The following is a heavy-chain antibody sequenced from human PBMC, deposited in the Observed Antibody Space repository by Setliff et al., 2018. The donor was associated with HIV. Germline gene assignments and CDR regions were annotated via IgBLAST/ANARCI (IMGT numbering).Heavy chain of an antibody. D-gene: IGHD6-13*01. CDR3: ARHRDPPGSSSWIYYYYYMDL. CDR2: IYHSGST. Sequence: GSLRLSCAASGFTFSSYSMSWVRQPPGKGLEWIGDIYHSGSTNYNPSLKSRVTISVDKSKNQVSLRLSSVTAADTGVYYCARHRDPPGSSSWIYYYYYMDLWGEGTTVTVS. V-gene: IGHV4-4*02. J-gene: IGHJ6*03. CDR1: GFTFSSYS.